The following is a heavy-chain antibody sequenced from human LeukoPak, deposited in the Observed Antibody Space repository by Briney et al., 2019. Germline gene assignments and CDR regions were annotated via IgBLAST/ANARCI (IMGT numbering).Heavy chain of an antibody. CDR1: GYNFTDFY. J-gene: IGHJ4*02. CDR3: TTLFISPIAADY. D-gene: IGHD2-21*01. V-gene: IGHV1-2*02. Sequence: ASVKVSCKTSGYNFTDFYLHWVRQAPGQGPEWLEWVNPTSGVTKYAQKFEGRVVLSRDASIDTVYMEMRSLRYDDTAVYYCTTLFISPIAADYWGQGTLVIVS. CDR2: VNPTSGVT.